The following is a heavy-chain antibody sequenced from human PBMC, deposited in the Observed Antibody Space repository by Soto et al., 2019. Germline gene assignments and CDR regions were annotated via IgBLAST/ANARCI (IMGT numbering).Heavy chain of an antibody. V-gene: IGHV1-69*12. CDR3: ARNYDYGDYHYGMDV. Sequence: QVQLVQSGAEVKKPGSSVKVSCKASGGTFSSYVIHWVRQAPGQGLEWMGGFIPLFVTTNYAQKFHGRVTITADESTSTVYMELSSLRSEDTAVYYCARNYDYGDYHYGMDVWGQGTTVTVSS. CDR2: FIPLFVTT. D-gene: IGHD3-16*01. CDR1: GGTFSSYV. J-gene: IGHJ6*02.